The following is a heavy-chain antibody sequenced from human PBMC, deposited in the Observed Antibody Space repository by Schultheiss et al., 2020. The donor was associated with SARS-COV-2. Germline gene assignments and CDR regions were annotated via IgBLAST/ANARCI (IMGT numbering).Heavy chain of an antibody. CDR1: GFTFSSYG. J-gene: IGHJ4*02. V-gene: IGHV3-30*18. Sequence: GESLKISCAASGFTFSSYGMHWVRQAPGKGLEWVAVISYDGSNKYYADSVKGRFTISRDNSKNTLYLQMNSLRAEDTAVYYCAKDSRGATDYWGQGTLVTVSS. CDR2: ISYDGSNK. CDR3: AKDSRGATDY. D-gene: IGHD1-26*01.